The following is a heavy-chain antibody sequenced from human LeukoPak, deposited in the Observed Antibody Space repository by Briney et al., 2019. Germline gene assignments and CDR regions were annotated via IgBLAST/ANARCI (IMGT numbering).Heavy chain of an antibody. Sequence: ESGPTLVNPPETLTLTCTVSGFSLSNARMGVSWIRQPPGKALEWLPHIFSNDEKSYSTSLKSRLTISKDTSKSQVVLTMTNMDPVDTATYYCARITGYCSGGSCRYFDYWGQGTLVTVSS. CDR2: IFSNDEK. D-gene: IGHD2-15*01. CDR1: GFSLSNARMG. J-gene: IGHJ4*02. V-gene: IGHV2-26*01. CDR3: ARITGYCSGGSCRYFDY.